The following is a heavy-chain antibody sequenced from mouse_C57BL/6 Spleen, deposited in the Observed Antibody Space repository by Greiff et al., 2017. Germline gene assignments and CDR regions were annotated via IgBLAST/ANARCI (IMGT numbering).Heavy chain of an antibody. J-gene: IGHJ4*01. Sequence: QVHVKQPGTELVKPGASVKLSCKASGYTFTSYWMHWVKQRPGQGLEWIGNINPSNGGTNYNEKFKSKATLTVDKSSSTAYMQLSSLTSEDSAVYYCARRSPHYYAMDYWGQGTSVTVSS. CDR2: INPSNGGT. CDR3: ARRSPHYYAMDY. CDR1: GYTFTSYW. V-gene: IGHV1-53*01.